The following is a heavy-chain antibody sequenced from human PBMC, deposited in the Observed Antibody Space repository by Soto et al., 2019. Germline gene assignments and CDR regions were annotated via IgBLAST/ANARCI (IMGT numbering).Heavy chain of an antibody. J-gene: IGHJ4*02. CDR2: SIPMLNKV. CDR3: ARDQGGTRGYSGYDAFDY. V-gene: IGHV1-69*01. D-gene: IGHD5-12*01. CDR1: GGTFNRHA. Sequence: HVQFVQSVAEVNKPGSAVKVSCRSSGGTFNRHAISWVLQAPGQGLEWMGGSIPMLNKVNYVEKLQGRVTITADESTTTVYMELSSLTSEDTAVYFCARDQGGTRGYSGYDAFDYWGQGTLVTVPS.